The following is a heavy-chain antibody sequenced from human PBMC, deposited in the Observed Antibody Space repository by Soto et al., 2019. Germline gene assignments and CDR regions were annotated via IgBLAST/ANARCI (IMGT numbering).Heavy chain of an antibody. CDR3: AREQWELPGGWFDP. D-gene: IGHD1-26*01. V-gene: IGHV4-34*01. Sequence: SETLSLTCAVYGGSFSGYYWSWIRQPPGKGLEWIGEINHSGSTNYNPSLKSRVTISVDTSKNQFSLKLSSVTAADTAVYYCAREQWELPGGWFDPWGQGTLVTVSS. CDR2: INHSGST. CDR1: GGSFSGYY. J-gene: IGHJ5*02.